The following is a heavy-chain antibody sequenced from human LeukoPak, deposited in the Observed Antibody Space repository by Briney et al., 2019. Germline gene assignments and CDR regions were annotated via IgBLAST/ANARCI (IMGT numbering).Heavy chain of an antibody. CDR3: ARAGGFRGGRSQVAIKYSSGHYDY. Sequence: PSGTLSLTCTVSGGSISSYYWSWIRQPPGKGLEWIGYIYYSGSTNYNPSLKSRVTISVDTSKNQFSLKLSSVTAADTAVYYCARAGGFRGGRSQVAIKYSSGHYDYWGQGTLVTVSS. V-gene: IGHV4-59*01. CDR2: IYYSGST. J-gene: IGHJ4*02. CDR1: GGSISSYY. D-gene: IGHD6-19*01.